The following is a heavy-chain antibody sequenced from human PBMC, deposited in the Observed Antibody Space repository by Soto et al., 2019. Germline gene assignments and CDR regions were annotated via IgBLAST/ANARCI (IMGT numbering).Heavy chain of an antibody. D-gene: IGHD4-4*01. V-gene: IGHV3-23*01. CDR3: AKVHLQHSNYGGGYLLDF. Sequence: EVQLLQSGGGLGQPGGSLTLSCAASGFTFNNFAMTWVRQAPGKGLEWVSSVSSGGDNTWYADSVKGRFTISRDNPKNTLYLHMNILSAADTAVYYCAKVHLQHSNYGGGYLLDFWGQGTLVTVSS. CDR2: VSSGGDNT. CDR1: GFTFNNFA. J-gene: IGHJ4*02.